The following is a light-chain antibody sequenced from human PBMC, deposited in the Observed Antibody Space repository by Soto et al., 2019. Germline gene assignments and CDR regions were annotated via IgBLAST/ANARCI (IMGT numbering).Light chain of an antibody. J-gene: IGKJ4*01. V-gene: IGKV3-15*01. CDR1: QSVSSSD. Sequence: EIVLTHSPGTLSLSPGERATLSCRASQSVSSSDLAWYQQKPGQAPRLLIYGASTRATDIPATFSGSGSGTEFTLTISSLQSEDFAVYYCQQYNNWPPVTFGGGTKVDIK. CDR2: GAS. CDR3: QQYNNWPPVT.